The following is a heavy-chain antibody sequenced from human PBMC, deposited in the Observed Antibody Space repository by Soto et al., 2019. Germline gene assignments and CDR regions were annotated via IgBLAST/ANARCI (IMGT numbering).Heavy chain of an antibody. CDR3: ARAAEGYCSGGSCSTD. J-gene: IGHJ4*02. D-gene: IGHD2-15*01. CDR2: IIPILGIA. CDR1: GGTFSSYT. V-gene: IGHV1-69*02. Sequence: QVQLVQSGAEVKKPGSSMKVSCKASGGTFSSYTISWVRQAPGQGLEWMGRIIPILGIANYAQKFQGRVTITADKSTSTAYMELSSLRSEDTAVYYCARAAEGYCSGGSCSTDWGQGTLVTVSS.